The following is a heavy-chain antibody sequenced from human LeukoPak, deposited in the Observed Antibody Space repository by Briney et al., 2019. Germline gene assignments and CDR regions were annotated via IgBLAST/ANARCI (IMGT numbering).Heavy chain of an antibody. CDR2: ISAYNGNT. Sequence: GASVKVSCKASGYTLTSYGISWVRQAPGQGLEWMGWISAYNGNTNYAQKLQGRVTMTTDTSTGTAYMELRSLRSDDTAVYYCARPAAYYDFWSGYQYYMDVWGKGTTVTVSS. CDR3: ARPAAYYDFWSGYQYYMDV. J-gene: IGHJ6*03. V-gene: IGHV1-18*01. D-gene: IGHD3-3*01. CDR1: GYTLTSYG.